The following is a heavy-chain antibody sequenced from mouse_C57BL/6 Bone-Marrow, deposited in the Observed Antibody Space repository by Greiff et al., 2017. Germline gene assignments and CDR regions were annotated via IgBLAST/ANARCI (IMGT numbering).Heavy chain of an antibody. CDR3: ESYYYTPDAAIDY. D-gene: IGHD2-12*01. CDR2: INPSTGDT. V-gene: IGHV1-20*01. Sequence: EVQLQQSGPELVKPGDSVKISCKASGYSFTGYFMNWVMQSPGKGLEWIGRINPSTGDTFYNPKFKGKATCTVDTSSSTAHIELRSLTSEDSAVYDGESYYYTPDAAIDYWGQGTSVTVSS. J-gene: IGHJ4*01. CDR1: GYSFTGYF.